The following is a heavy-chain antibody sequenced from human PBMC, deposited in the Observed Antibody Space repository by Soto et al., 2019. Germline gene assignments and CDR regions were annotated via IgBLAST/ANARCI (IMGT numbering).Heavy chain of an antibody. CDR3: AKDPTIKYCSGGSCYGDY. CDR2: ISGSGGST. D-gene: IGHD2-15*01. V-gene: IGHV3-23*01. J-gene: IGHJ4*02. Sequence: PGGSLGLSCAASGFTFSSYAMSWVRQAPGKGLEWVSAISGSGGSTYYADSVKGRFTISRDNSKNTLYLQMNSLRAEDTAVYYCAKDPTIKYCSGGSCYGDYWGQGTLVTVSS. CDR1: GFTFSSYA.